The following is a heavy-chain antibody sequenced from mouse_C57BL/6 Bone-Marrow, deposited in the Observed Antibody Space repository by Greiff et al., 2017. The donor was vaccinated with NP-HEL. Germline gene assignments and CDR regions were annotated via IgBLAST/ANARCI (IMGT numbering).Heavy chain of an antibody. D-gene: IGHD5-1*01. Sequence: QVHVKQSGAELARPGASVKLSCKASGYTFTSYGISWVKQRTGQGLEWIGEIYPRSGNTYYNEKFKGKATLTADKSSSTAYMELRSLTSEDSAVYFCARWESTLFAYWGQGTLVTVSA. CDR3: ARWESTLFAY. J-gene: IGHJ3*01. V-gene: IGHV1-81*01. CDR1: GYTFTSYG. CDR2: IYPRSGNT.